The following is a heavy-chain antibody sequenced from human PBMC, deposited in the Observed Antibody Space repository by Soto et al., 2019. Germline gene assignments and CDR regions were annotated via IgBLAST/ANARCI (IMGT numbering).Heavy chain of an antibody. J-gene: IGHJ5*02. V-gene: IGHV1-69*13. CDR2: IIPIFGTA. CDR3: AADIVGATLGWFDP. D-gene: IGHD1-26*01. CDR1: GGTFSSYA. Sequence: SVKVSCKASGGTFSSYAISWVRQAPGQGLEWMGGIIPIFGTANYAQKFQGRVTITADESTSTAYMELSSLRSEDTAVYYCAADIVGATLGWFDPWGQGTLVTVSS.